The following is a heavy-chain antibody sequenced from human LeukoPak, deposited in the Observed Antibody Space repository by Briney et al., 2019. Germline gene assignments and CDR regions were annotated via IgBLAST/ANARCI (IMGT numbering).Heavy chain of an antibody. Sequence: PSQTLSLTCTVSVGSISSGSYYWSWIRQPAGKGLEWIGRIYNSGSTNYNPSLKSRVTISVDTSKNQFSLKLSSVTAADTAAYYCAGSFLLDSSGYYRDYWGQGTLVTVSS. J-gene: IGHJ4*02. CDR3: AGSFLLDSSGYYRDY. D-gene: IGHD3-22*01. V-gene: IGHV4-61*02. CDR2: IYNSGST. CDR1: VGSISSGSYY.